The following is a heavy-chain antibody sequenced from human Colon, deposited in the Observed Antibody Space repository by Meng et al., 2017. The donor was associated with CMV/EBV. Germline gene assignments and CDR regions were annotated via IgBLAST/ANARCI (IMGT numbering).Heavy chain of an antibody. D-gene: IGHD3-22*01. CDR3: ASQPIGYYYDSSGYYDY. CDR1: GFTFSDYY. CDR2: ISGSDSNI. J-gene: IGHJ4*02. V-gene: IGHV3-11*01. Sequence: GGSLRLSCAASGFTFSDYYMSWIRQAPGKGLEWVSHISGSDSNIYYAGSVRGRFTISRDNAKNLLHLQMNSLRAEDTAMYYCASQPIGYYYDSSGYYDYWGQGTLVTVSS.